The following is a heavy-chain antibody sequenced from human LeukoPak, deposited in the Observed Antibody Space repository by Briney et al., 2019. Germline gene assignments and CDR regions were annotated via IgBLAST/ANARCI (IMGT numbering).Heavy chain of an antibody. J-gene: IGHJ4*02. Sequence: GASVKVSCKASGYTFTSYDINLVRQATGQGLEWMGWMNANSGSTGYGQKFQGRVTRTRNTSIGTAYMELSRLRTELTAVYYGARVGRTITTANFDSWGQGTLVTVSS. CDR1: GYTFTSYD. D-gene: IGHD4-11*01. V-gene: IGHV1-8*01. CDR2: MNANSGST. CDR3: ARVGRTITTANFDS.